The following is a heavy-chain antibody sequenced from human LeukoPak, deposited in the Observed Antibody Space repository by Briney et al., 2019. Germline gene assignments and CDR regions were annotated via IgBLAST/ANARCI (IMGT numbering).Heavy chain of an antibody. J-gene: IGHJ6*03. CDR2: ISSSSDTI. Sequence: GGSLRLSCAASGFTFSSYSMNWVRQAPGKGLEWVSYISSSSDTIYYADSVKGRFTISRDNAKNSLYLQVNSLRAEDTAVYYCARRFLEYLRPNYYYYYYMDVWGKGTTVTVSS. CDR1: GFTFSSYS. D-gene: IGHD3-3*01. CDR3: ARRFLEYLRPNYYYYYYMDV. V-gene: IGHV3-48*01.